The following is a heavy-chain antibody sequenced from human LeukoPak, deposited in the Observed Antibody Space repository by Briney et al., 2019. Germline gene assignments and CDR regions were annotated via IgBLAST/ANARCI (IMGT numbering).Heavy chain of an antibody. CDR2: IYYSGST. CDR1: GGSISSYY. Sequence: SETLSLTCTVSGGSISSYYWGWIRQPPGKGLEWIGYIYYSGSTNYNPSLKSRVIISVDTSRNQFSLKLSSVTAADTAVYYRARGYSSSWFDYWGQGTLVTVSS. V-gene: IGHV4-59*08. CDR3: ARGYSSSWFDY. D-gene: IGHD6-13*01. J-gene: IGHJ4*02.